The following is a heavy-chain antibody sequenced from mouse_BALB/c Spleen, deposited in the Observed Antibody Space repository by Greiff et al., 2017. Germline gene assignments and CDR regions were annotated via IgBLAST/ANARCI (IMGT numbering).Heavy chain of an antibody. J-gene: IGHJ4*01. CDR2: ISYSGST. Sequence: EVQLQQSGPGLVKPSQSLSLTCTVTGYSITSDYAWNWIRQFPGNKLEWMGYISYSGSTSYNPSLKSRISITRDTSKNQFFLQLNSVTTEDTATYYCARLREDYAMDYWGQGTSVTVSS. CDR3: ARLREDYAMDY. V-gene: IGHV3-2*02. CDR1: GYSITSDYA. D-gene: IGHD2-12*01.